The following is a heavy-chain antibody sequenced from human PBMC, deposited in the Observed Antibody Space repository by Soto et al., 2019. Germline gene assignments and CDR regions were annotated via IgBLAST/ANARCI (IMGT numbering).Heavy chain of an antibody. V-gene: IGHV1-46*01. CDR1: GYTFTSYS. D-gene: IGHD3-3*01. CDR2: INPSGGST. CDR3: ARGTSDLWSGYPVVC. Sequence: QVQLVQSGAEVKKPGASVKVSCKASGYTFTSYSMHWVRHAPGQGLEWMGIINPSGGSTSYAQKFQGIVTMTRDTSTSTVYMELSSLRSEDTAVYYCARGTSDLWSGYPVVCWGQGTLVTVSS. J-gene: IGHJ4*02.